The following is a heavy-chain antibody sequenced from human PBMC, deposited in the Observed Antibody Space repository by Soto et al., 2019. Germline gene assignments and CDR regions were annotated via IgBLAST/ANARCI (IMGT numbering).Heavy chain of an antibody. CDR3: AKDQDWNYQTNWFDP. D-gene: IGHD1-7*01. J-gene: IGHJ5*02. CDR2: ISGSGGST. Sequence: GGSLRLSCAASGFTFSSYAMSWVRQAPGKGLEWVSAISGSGGSTYYADSVKGRFTISRDNSKNTLYLQMNSLRAEDTAVYYCAKDQDWNYQTNWFDPWGQGTLVTVSS. CDR1: GFTFSSYA. V-gene: IGHV3-23*01.